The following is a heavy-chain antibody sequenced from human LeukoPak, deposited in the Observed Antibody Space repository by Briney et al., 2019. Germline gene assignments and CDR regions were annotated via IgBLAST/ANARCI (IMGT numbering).Heavy chain of an antibody. V-gene: IGHV1-2*02. Sequence: GASVNVSCKASGYTFTGYYMHWVRQAPGQGLEWMGWINPNSGGTNYAQKFQGRVTMTRDTPISTAYMELSRLRSDDTAVYYCARGVVLLWFGDYMDVWGKGTTVTVSS. CDR2: INPNSGGT. CDR3: ARGVVLLWFGDYMDV. J-gene: IGHJ6*03. D-gene: IGHD3-10*01. CDR1: GYTFTGYY.